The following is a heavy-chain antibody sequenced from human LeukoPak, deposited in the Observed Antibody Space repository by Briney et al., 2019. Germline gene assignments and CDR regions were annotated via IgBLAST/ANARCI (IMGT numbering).Heavy chain of an antibody. CDR3: ARQRAQVGTNAFDI. V-gene: IGHV5-51*01. Sequence: GESLKISCKGSGYIFTNYWIAWVRQMPGKGLEWMGIIYPGDSDTRYSPSFQGQVTISADKSISTAYLQWSSLKASGTAIYYCARQRAQVGTNAFDIWGQGTMVTVSS. J-gene: IGHJ3*02. CDR1: GYIFTNYW. D-gene: IGHD1-26*01. CDR2: IYPGDSDT.